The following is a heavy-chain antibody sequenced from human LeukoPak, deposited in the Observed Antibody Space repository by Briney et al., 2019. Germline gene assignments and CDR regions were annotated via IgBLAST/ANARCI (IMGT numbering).Heavy chain of an antibody. CDR3: ARTYSGSPLCFDD. D-gene: IGHD1-26*01. J-gene: IGHJ4*02. V-gene: IGHV3-64*01. CDR2: ISSSGGST. CDR1: GFMFSDYA. Sequence: GGSLRLSCEASGFMFSDYAMHWVRQAPGKGLEYVSAISSSGGSTYYANSVKGRFTISRDNSKNTLYLQMGSLKPEDMAVYYCARTYSGSPLCFDDWGQATLLTVSS.